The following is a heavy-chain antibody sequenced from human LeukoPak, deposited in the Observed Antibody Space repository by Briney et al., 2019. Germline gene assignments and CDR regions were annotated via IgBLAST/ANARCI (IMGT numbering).Heavy chain of an antibody. D-gene: IGHD3-22*01. CDR2: ISWNSGSI. J-gene: IGHJ4*02. CDR3: AKDRLPYYYDSSGYFDY. Sequence: GGSLRLSCAASGFTFSSYAMHWVRQAPGKGLGWVSGISWNSGSIGYADSVKGRFTISRDNAKNSLYLQMNSLRAEDTALYYCAKDRLPYYYDSSGYFDYWGQGTLVTVSS. V-gene: IGHV3-9*01. CDR1: GFTFSSYA.